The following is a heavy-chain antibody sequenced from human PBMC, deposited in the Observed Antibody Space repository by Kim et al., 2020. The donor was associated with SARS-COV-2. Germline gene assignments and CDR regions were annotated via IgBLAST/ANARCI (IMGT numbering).Heavy chain of an antibody. V-gene: IGHV3-30*07. Sequence: DSVKGRFTISRDNSKNTLYLQMNSLRAEDTAVYYCARDASSGYYPGYWGQGTLVTVSS. CDR3: ARDASSGYYPGY. J-gene: IGHJ4*02. D-gene: IGHD3-22*01.